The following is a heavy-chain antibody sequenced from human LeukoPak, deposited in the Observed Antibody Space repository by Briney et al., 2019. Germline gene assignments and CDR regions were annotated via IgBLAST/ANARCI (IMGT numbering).Heavy chain of an antibody. CDR2: IIPIFGTA. CDR3: ARPDYGDYAFDY. CDR1: GGIFNRYA. D-gene: IGHD4-17*01. J-gene: IGHJ4*02. V-gene: IGHV1-69*05. Sequence: SVKVSCKASGGIFNRYAISWVRQAPGQGLEWMGGIIPIFGTANYAQKFQGRVTMTRDTSTSTVYMELSSLRSEDTAVYYCARPDYGDYAFDYWGQGTLVTVSS.